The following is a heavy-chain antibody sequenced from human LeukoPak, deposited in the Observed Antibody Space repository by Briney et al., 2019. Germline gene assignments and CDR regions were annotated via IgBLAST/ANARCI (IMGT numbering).Heavy chain of an antibody. Sequence: SVKVSCKASGGTFSSYAISWVRQAPGQGLEWMGRIIPILGIANYAQKFQGRVTITADKSTSTAYMELSSLRSEDTAVYYCARRVDYYYYMDVWGKGTTVTVSS. J-gene: IGHJ6*03. D-gene: IGHD3-3*01. CDR2: IIPILGIA. CDR3: ARRVDYYYYMDV. V-gene: IGHV1-69*04. CDR1: GGTFSSYA.